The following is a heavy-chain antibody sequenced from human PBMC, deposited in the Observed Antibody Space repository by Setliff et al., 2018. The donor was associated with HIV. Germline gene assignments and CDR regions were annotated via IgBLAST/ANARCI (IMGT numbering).Heavy chain of an antibody. CDR1: GFIFSSYS. V-gene: IGHV3-48*01. CDR2: ISSSSTAI. J-gene: IGHJ4*02. Sequence: PGGSLRLSCAASGFIFSSYSMNWVRQAPGKGLEWVSYISSSSTAIYYADSLKGRFTISRDNVKNSLYLQMNSLRAEDTAIYYCARDDSSGYSPYYFDYWGQGTLVTVSS. D-gene: IGHD3-22*01. CDR3: ARDDSSGYSPYYFDY.